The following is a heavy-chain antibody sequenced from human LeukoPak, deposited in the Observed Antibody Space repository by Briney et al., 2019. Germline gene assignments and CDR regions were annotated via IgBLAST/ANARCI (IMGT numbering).Heavy chain of an antibody. J-gene: IGHJ3*02. V-gene: IGHV1/OR15-1*01. CDR3: ARNAFDI. CDR1: GYIFTDYY. Sequence: ASVKVSCKASGYIFTDYYMHWVRQAAGQELGWMGRINPNSGGTNYAQKFQGRVTMTRDTSISTAYTELSSLRSEDTAVYYCARNAFDIWGQGTMVTVSS. CDR2: INPNSGGT.